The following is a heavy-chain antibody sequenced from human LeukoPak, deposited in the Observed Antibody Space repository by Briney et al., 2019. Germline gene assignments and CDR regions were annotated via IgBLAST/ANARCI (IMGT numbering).Heavy chain of an antibody. CDR2: INSDGSST. V-gene: IGHV3-74*01. CDR3: ARAHRFKVGAFDI. D-gene: IGHD3-16*01. J-gene: IGHJ3*02. CDR1: GFTFSSYW. Sequence: GGSLRLSCAASGFTFSSYWMHWVRQAPGKGLVWVSRINSDGSSTSYADSVKGRFTISRDNAKNTLYLQMNSLRAEDTAVYYCARAHRFKVGAFDIWGQGTMVTVSS.